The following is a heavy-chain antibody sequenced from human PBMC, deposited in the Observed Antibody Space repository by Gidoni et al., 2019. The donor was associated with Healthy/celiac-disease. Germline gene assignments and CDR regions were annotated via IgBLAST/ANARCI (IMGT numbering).Heavy chain of an antibody. Sequence: QVQLVESGGGVVQPGRSLRLSCAASGFTFSSYARHWVRQAPGKGLEWVAVISYDGSNKYYADSVKGRFTISRDNSKNTLYLQMNSLRAEDTAVYYCARDPTDYDFWSGYPQAAFDYWGQGTLVTVSS. CDR1: GFTFSSYA. D-gene: IGHD3-3*01. CDR2: ISYDGSNK. J-gene: IGHJ4*02. CDR3: ARDPTDYDFWSGYPQAAFDY. V-gene: IGHV3-30-3*01.